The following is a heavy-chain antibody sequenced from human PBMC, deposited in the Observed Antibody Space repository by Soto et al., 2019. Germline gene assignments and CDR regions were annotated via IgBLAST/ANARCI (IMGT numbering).Heavy chain of an antibody. CDR1: GFTFSNYA. CDR3: AKESLVRGIDY. V-gene: IGHV3-23*01. D-gene: IGHD2-8*02. Sequence: EVFLLDSGGGLVQPGGSLRLSCAASGFTFSNYAMAWVRQAPGKGPEWISTINNGGGGTYYADSVKGRFTISRDNTKDELYLQLNSLRAEDTAFYFCAKESLVRGIDYWGQSILVTVSS. CDR2: INNGGGGT. J-gene: IGHJ4*02.